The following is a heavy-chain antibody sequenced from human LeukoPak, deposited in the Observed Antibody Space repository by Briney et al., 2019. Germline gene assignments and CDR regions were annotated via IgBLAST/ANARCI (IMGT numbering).Heavy chain of an antibody. J-gene: IGHJ4*02. CDR1: AFSFSADW. Sequence: GGSLRLSCAASAFSFSADWMTWVRQAPGTGLEWVANINPAGSETYYVDPVKGRFSISRDNAKNLVYLQMNSLRAEDTAVYHCARFGYVAAVDVWGQGTPVTVSS. V-gene: IGHV3-7*01. CDR2: INPAGSET. CDR3: ARFGYVAAVDV. D-gene: IGHD2-15*01.